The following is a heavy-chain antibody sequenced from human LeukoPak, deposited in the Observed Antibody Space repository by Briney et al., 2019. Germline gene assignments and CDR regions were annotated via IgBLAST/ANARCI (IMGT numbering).Heavy chain of an antibody. CDR1: GGSISSYY. Sequence: SETLSLTCTVSGGSISSYYWSWIRQPPGKGLEWIGYIYYSGSTNYNPSLKSRVTISVDTSKNQFSLKLSSVTAADTAVYYCARVRYSSGWHLLAFDYWGQGTLVTVSS. J-gene: IGHJ4*02. CDR2: IYYSGST. V-gene: IGHV4-59*01. CDR3: ARVRYSSGWHLLAFDY. D-gene: IGHD6-19*01.